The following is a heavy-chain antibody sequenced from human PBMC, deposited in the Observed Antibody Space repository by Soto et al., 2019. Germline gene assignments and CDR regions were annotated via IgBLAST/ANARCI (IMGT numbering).Heavy chain of an antibody. J-gene: IGHJ4*02. Sequence: EVQLVESGGGLGKPGGSLRLSCAASGFTFSSYSMNWVRQAPGKGLEWVSSISSSSSYIYYADSVKGRFTISRDNAKNSLYLQMNSLRAEDTAVYYCARLDLGYCSGGSCYPSGVDYWGQGTLVTVSS. CDR3: ARLDLGYCSGGSCYPSGVDY. V-gene: IGHV3-21*01. CDR1: GFTFSSYS. CDR2: ISSSSSYI. D-gene: IGHD2-15*01.